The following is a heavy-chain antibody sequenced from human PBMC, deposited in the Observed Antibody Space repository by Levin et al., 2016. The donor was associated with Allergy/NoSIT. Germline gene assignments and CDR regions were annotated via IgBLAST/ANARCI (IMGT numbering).Heavy chain of an antibody. D-gene: IGHD3-22*01. Sequence: WIRHVPIERSLSGVGRTYSRSKWYNDYVVSVKSRITINPDTSKNQFSLQLNSVTPEDTAVYYCARDPGITMIFDIWGQGTMVTVSS. CDR3: ARDPGITMIFDI. J-gene: IGHJ3*02. CDR2: TYSRSKWYN. V-gene: IGHV6-1*01.